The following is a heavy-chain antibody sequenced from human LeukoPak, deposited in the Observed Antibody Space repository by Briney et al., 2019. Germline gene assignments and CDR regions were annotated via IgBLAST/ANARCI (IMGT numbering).Heavy chain of an antibody. J-gene: IGHJ3*02. CDR2: ISAYNGNT. CDR1: GGTLSSYA. CDR3: ARDLAPVTYYYDSSGYGRAFDI. D-gene: IGHD3-22*01. V-gene: IGHV1-18*01. Sequence: ASVKVSCKASGGTLSSYAISWVRQAPGQGLEWMGWISAYNGNTNYAQKLQGRVTMTTDTSTSTAYMELRSLRSDDTAVYYCARDLAPVTYYYDSSGYGRAFDIWGQGTMVTVSS.